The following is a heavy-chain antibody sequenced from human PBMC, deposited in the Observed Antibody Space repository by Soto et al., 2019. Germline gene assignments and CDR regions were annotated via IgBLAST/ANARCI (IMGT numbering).Heavy chain of an antibody. J-gene: IGHJ4*02. CDR3: ARDSLNIVVVPAANFDY. V-gene: IGHV3-30-3*01. CDR1: GFTFSSYA. CDR2: ISYDGSNK. Sequence: QVQLVESGGGVVQPGRSLRLSCAASGFTFSSYAMHWVRQAPGKGLEWVAVISYDGSNKYYADSVKGRFTISRDNSKNPLYLQMNNLRAEDTAVYYCARDSLNIVVVPAANFDYWGQGTLVTVSS. D-gene: IGHD2-2*01.